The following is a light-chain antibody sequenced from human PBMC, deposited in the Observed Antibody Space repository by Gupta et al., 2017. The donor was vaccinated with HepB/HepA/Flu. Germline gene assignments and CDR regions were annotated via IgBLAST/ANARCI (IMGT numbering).Light chain of an antibody. CDR1: QSISSY. CDR3: QQSYSTPWT. CDR2: AAS. V-gene: IGKV1-39*01. J-gene: IGKJ1*01. Sequence: DIQMTQSPSSLSASVGDRVTITCRASQSISSYLNWYQQKPGKAPKLLIYAASSLQSGVPSRFSGSGSGTDFTLTISSLQPEDFATYSFQQSYSTPWTFGQGTKVEIK.